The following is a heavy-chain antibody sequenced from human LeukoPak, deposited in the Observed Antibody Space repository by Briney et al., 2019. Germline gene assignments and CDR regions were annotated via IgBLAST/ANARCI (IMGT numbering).Heavy chain of an antibody. CDR2: IYTSGST. CDR3: ARGKGGYCSGGSCYWFDP. D-gene: IGHD2-15*01. J-gene: IGHJ5*02. Sequence: PSETLSLTCTVSGGSISSYYWGWIRQPAGKGLEWIGRIYTSGSTNYNPSLKSRVTMSVDTSKNQFSLKLSSVTAAGTAVYYCARGKGGYCSGGSCYWFDPWGQGTLVTVSS. CDR1: GGSISSYY. V-gene: IGHV4-4*07.